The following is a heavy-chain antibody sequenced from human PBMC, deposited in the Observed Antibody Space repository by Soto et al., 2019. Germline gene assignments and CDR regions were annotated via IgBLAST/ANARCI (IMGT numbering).Heavy chain of an antibody. CDR3: TRDYSPTLRYFDWLYPAYYYYGMDV. CDR2: IRSKAYGGTT. D-gene: IGHD3-9*01. CDR1: GFTFGDYA. Sequence: GGSLRLSCTASGFTFGDYAMSWFRQAPGKGLEWVGFIRSKAYGGTTEYAASVKGRFTISRGDSKSIAYLQMNSLKTEDTAVYYCTRDYSPTLRYFDWLYPAYYYYGMDVWGQGTTVTVSS. J-gene: IGHJ6*02. V-gene: IGHV3-49*03.